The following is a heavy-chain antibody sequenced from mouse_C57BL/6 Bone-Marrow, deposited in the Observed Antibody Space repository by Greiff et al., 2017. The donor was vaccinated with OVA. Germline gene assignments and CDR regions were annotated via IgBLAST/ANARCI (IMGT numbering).Heavy chain of an antibody. D-gene: IGHD2-4*01. CDR1: GFSINSDCY. CDR3: ARYYDYEGYFDV. J-gene: IGHJ1*03. V-gene: IGHV3-3*01. CDR2: TFYSGIT. Sequence: VQLQQSGPSLVRPSQPLSLTCTVTGFSINSDCYWIWIRQFPGNKLEYIGYTFYSGITYYNPSLESRTYITRDTSKNQFSLKLSSVTTEDTATYYCARYYDYEGYFDVWGTGTTVTVSS.